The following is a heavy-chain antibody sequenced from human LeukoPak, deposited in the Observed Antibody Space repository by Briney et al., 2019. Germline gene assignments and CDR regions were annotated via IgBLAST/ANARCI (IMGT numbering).Heavy chain of an antibody. V-gene: IGHV1-8*03. J-gene: IGHJ4*02. CDR3: ARGIPYYYDSSGYYLFDY. Sequence: ASVKVSCKASGYTFTSYDINWVRQATGQGLEWMGWMNPNSGNTGYAQKFQGRVTITRNTSISTAYMGLSSLRSEDTAVYYCARGIPYYYDSSGYYLFDYWGQGTLVTVSS. CDR1: GYTFTSYD. CDR2: MNPNSGNT. D-gene: IGHD3-22*01.